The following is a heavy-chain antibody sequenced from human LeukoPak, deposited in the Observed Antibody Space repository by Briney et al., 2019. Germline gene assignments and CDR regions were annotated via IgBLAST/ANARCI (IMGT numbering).Heavy chain of an antibody. CDR3: ARDRVYDSSGYYFNGPIDY. Sequence: ASVKVSCKASGYTFTGYCMHWVRQAPGQGLEWMGWINPNSGGTNYAQKFQGRVTMTRDTSISTAYMELSRLRSDDTAVYYCARDRVYDSSGYYFNGPIDYWGQGTLVTVSS. D-gene: IGHD3-22*01. CDR1: GYTFTGYC. CDR2: INPNSGGT. V-gene: IGHV1-2*02. J-gene: IGHJ4*02.